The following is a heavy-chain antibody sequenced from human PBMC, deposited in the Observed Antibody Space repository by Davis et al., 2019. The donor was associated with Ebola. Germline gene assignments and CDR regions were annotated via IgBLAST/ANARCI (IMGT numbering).Heavy chain of an antibody. Sequence: GESLKISCAASGFTFSSYGMHWVRQAPGKGLEWVAVIWYDGSNKYYADSVKGRFTISRDNSKNTLYLQMNSLRAEDTAVYYCARTYCSGGSCYPYDFDYWGQGTLVTVSS. CDR3: ARTYCSGGSCYPYDFDY. CDR1: GFTFSSYG. J-gene: IGHJ4*02. CDR2: IWYDGSNK. V-gene: IGHV3-33*01. D-gene: IGHD2-15*01.